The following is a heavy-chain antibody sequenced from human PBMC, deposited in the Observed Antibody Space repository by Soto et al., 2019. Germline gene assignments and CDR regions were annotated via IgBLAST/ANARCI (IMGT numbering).Heavy chain of an antibody. D-gene: IGHD2-2*01. CDR2: INHSGST. V-gene: IGHV4-34*01. J-gene: IGHJ4*02. CDR1: GGSFSGYY. Sequence: QVQLQQWGAGLLKPSETLSLTCAVYGGSFSGYYWSWIRQPPGKGLEWIGEINHSGSTNYNPSLKSRVTISVDTSKNQFSLKLSSVTAADTAVYYCARSTAMSVGPFDYWGQGTLVTGSS. CDR3: ARSTAMSVGPFDY.